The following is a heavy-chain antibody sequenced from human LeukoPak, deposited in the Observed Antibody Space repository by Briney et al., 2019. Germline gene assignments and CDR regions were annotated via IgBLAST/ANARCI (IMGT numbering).Heavy chain of an antibody. J-gene: IGHJ4*02. D-gene: IGHD3-22*01. CDR2: ISSSSSYT. V-gene: IGHV3-11*06. Sequence: GGSLRLSCAASGFTFSDYYMSWIRQAPGKGLEWSSYISSSSSYTNYAGSVKGRFTISRDNAKNSLYLQMNSLRAEDTAVYYCARAVMVSLGYDSSGSSQDWGQGTLVTVSS. CDR1: GFTFSDYY. CDR3: ARAVMVSLGYDSSGSSQD.